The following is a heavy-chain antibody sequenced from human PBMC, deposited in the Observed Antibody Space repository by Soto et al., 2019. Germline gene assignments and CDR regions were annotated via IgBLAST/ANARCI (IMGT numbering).Heavy chain of an antibody. Sequence: TGGSLRLSCTASGGTFSNYAMTWVRQAPGKGLEWVSTITGSGGGTYYADSVKGRFTISRDNSKNTLYLQMPNLRADDTAVYYCAKEMVASTVADFFDYWGQGTLVTVSS. CDR1: GGTFSNYA. CDR2: ITGSGGGT. V-gene: IGHV3-23*01. D-gene: IGHD6-19*01. J-gene: IGHJ4*02. CDR3: AKEMVASTVADFFDY.